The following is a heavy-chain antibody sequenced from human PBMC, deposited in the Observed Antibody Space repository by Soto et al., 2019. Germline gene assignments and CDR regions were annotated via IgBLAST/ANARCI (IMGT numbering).Heavy chain of an antibody. CDR3: ATTGMGVTFYYYYYGMDV. CDR2: LFYGGST. CDR1: GFTVSSNY. J-gene: IGHJ6*02. Sequence: EVQLVESGGGLVQPGGSLRISCAASGFTVSSNYMTWVRQAPGKGLEWVSVLFYGGSTYYADSVKGRFTISRDDSKNMLYRQMDSLRAEDTAVYDCATTGMGVTFYYYYYGMDVWGQGTTVTVSS. V-gene: IGHV3-66*01. D-gene: IGHD1-26*01.